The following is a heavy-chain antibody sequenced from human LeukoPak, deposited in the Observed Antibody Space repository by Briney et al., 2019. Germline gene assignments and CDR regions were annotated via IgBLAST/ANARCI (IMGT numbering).Heavy chain of an antibody. CDR1: GGSFSGYY. Sequence: SETLSLTCAVYGGSFSGYYWSWIRQPPGKGLEWIGEIHHSGSTNYNPSLKSRVTISVDTSKNQFSLKLSSVTAADTAVYYLAXXXXXXXXRFXPXXXGXLXTVSX. CDR2: IHHSGST. V-gene: IGHV4-34*01. CDR3: AXXXXXXXXRFXP. J-gene: IGHJ5*02.